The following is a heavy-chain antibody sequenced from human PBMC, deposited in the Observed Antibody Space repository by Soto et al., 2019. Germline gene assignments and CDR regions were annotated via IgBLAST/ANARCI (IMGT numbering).Heavy chain of an antibody. CDR1: GFTFSSYG. J-gene: IGHJ6*02. Sequence: PGGSLRLSCAASGFTFSSYGMHWVRQAPGKGLEWVAVIWCDGSNKYYADSVKGRFTISRDNSKNTLYLQMNSLRAEDTAVYYCAKEDSSSWHYYYGMDVWGQGTTVTVS. V-gene: IGHV3-33*06. CDR2: IWCDGSNK. CDR3: AKEDSSSWHYYYGMDV. D-gene: IGHD6-13*01.